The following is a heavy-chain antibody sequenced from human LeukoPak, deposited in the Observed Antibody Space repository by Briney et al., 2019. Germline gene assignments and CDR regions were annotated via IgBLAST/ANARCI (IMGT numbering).Heavy chain of an antibody. CDR2: INHSGST. Sequence: SETLSLTCAVSGGSISSSNWWSWVRQPPGKGLEWIGEINHSGSTNYNPSLKSRVTISVDTSKNQFSLKLSSVTAADTAVYYCARGGPRCSGGSCYRRTRPSDGFDYWGQGTLVTVSS. J-gene: IGHJ4*02. CDR3: ARGGPRCSGGSCYRRTRPSDGFDY. CDR1: GGSISSSNW. V-gene: IGHV4-4*02. D-gene: IGHD2-15*01.